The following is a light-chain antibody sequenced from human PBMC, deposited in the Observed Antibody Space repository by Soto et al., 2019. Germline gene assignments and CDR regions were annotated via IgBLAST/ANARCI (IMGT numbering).Light chain of an antibody. Sequence: EIVMTQSPATLSLSPGERATLSCRASQSVSSNLAWYQQKPGQAPRLLIYGASTRATGIPARFSGSGSGTEFTLTISSLQSEDFGVYYCQQYNNWWTFGQGTKVDIK. CDR1: QSVSSN. V-gene: IGKV3-15*01. CDR2: GAS. CDR3: QQYNNWWT. J-gene: IGKJ1*01.